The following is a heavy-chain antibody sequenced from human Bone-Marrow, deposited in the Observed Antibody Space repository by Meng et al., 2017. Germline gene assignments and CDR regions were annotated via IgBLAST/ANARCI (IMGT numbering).Heavy chain of an antibody. Sequence: ASVKVSCKASGYTFTSYGISWVRQAPGQGLEWMGWISAYNGNTNYAQKLQGRVTMTTDTSTSTAYMELRSLRSDDTAVYYCARDADDYSSSSGNRYWGQGTLVTFSS. D-gene: IGHD6-6*01. J-gene: IGHJ4*02. CDR3: ARDADDYSSSSGNRY. V-gene: IGHV1-18*01. CDR2: ISAYNGNT. CDR1: GYTFTSYG.